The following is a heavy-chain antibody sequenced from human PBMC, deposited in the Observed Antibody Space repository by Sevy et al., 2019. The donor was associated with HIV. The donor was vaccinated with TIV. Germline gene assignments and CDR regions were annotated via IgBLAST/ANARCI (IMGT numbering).Heavy chain of an antibody. D-gene: IGHD3-16*01. CDR3: ARGEWGGVNY. CDR2: ISSSGRTI. V-gene: IGHV3-48*03. CDR1: GLTFSTYE. Sequence: GGSLRLSCAASGLTFSTYEMNWVRQAPGKGLEWVSYISSSGRTIYYADSVKGRFTISRDNAKNSLYLQMNSLRAEDTAVYYCARGEWGGVNYWGQGTLVTVSS. J-gene: IGHJ4*02.